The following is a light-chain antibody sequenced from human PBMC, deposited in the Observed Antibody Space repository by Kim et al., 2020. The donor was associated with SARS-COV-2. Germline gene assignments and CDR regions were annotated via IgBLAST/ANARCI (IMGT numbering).Light chain of an antibody. V-gene: IGLV1-47*01. CDR2: KTF. Sequence: GQRVTISCSGGSSNIGRDYVYWYQQLPGTTPKLLIYKTFQRPSGVPDRFSGSKSGTSASLTISGLRSEDEADYYCAAWDDTTNSYVFGPGTKVTVL. J-gene: IGLJ1*01. CDR1: SSNIGRDY. CDR3: AAWDDTTNSYV.